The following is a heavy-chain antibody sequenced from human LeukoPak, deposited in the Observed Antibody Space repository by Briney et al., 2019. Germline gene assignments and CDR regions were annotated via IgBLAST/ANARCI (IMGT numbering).Heavy chain of an antibody. Sequence: GASVKVSCKASGYTFTSYGISWVRQAPGQGLEWMGWISAYNGNTNYAQKLQGRVTMTTDTSTSTAYMELRSLRSDDTAVYYCARDGALVVTDLSFDYWGQGTLVTGSA. CDR3: ARDGALVVTDLSFDY. CDR2: ISAYNGNT. D-gene: IGHD3-22*01. J-gene: IGHJ4*02. V-gene: IGHV1-18*01. CDR1: GYTFTSYG.